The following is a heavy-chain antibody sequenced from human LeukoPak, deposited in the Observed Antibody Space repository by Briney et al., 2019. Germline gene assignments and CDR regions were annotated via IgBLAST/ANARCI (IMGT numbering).Heavy chain of an antibody. CDR1: GFTVSSNY. J-gene: IGHJ4*02. D-gene: IGHD3-10*01. V-gene: IGHV3-53*01. Sequence: GGSLRLSYAASGFTVSSNYMSWVRQAPGKGLEWVSVIYSGGSTYYADSVKGRFTISRDNSKNTLYPQMNSLRAEDTAVYYCARLPELPGFGDYWGQGTLVTVSS. CDR3: ARLPELPGFGDY. CDR2: IYSGGST.